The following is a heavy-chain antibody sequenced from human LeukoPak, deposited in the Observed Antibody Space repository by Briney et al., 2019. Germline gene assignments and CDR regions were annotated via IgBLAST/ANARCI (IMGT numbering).Heavy chain of an antibody. CDR3: AMRRRYYYGSGSYHLDP. V-gene: IGHV4-39*01. CDR1: GVSISSSSYY. CDR2: IYSSGST. D-gene: IGHD3-10*01. J-gene: IGHJ5*02. Sequence: SETLPLTCNVSGVSISSSSYYWGWIRQPPGKGLEWIGSIYSSGSTYYNSSLKSRVTISVDTSKNQFSLKLSSVTAADTAVYYCAMRRRYYYGSGSYHLDPWGQGTLVTVSS.